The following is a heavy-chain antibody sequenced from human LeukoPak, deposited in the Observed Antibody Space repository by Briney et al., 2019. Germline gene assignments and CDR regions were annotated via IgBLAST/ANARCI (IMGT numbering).Heavy chain of an antibody. CDR2: IYSGGST. CDR3: ARGPTSPITILGGGKVPLYNWFDP. V-gene: IGHV3-66*01. CDR1: GFTVSSNY. D-gene: IGHD3-3*01. Sequence: AGGSLRLSCAASGFTVSSNYMSWVRQAPGKGLEWVSVIYSGGSTYYADSVKGRFTISRDNSKNTLYLQMNSLRAEDTAVYYCARGPTSPITILGGGKVPLYNWFDPWGQGTLVTVSS. J-gene: IGHJ5*02.